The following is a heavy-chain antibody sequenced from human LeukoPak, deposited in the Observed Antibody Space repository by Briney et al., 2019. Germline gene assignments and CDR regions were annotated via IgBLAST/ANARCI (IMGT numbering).Heavy chain of an antibody. CDR2: IIPILGIA. D-gene: IGHD7-27*01. Sequence: GTSVKVSCKASGGTFSSYAISWVRQAPGQGLEWMGRIIPILGIANYAQKLQGRVTITADKSTSTAYMELSSLRSEDTAVYYCAREVDWGIYYFDYWGQGTLVTVSS. CDR3: AREVDWGIYYFDY. CDR1: GGTFSSYA. V-gene: IGHV1-69*04. J-gene: IGHJ4*02.